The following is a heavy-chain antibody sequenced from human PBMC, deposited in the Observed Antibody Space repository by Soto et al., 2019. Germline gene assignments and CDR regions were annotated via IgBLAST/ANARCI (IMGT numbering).Heavy chain of an antibody. CDR1: GFTFSSYA. D-gene: IGHD4-17*01. CDR2: ISYDGSNK. CDR3: ARGGLSTVTTDYCFDY. Sequence: SLRLSCAASGFTFSSYAMHWVRQAPGKGLEWVAVISYDGSNKYYADSVKGRFTISRDNSKNTLYLQMNSLRAEDTAVYYCARGGLSTVTTDYCFDYWGQGTLVTVSS. J-gene: IGHJ4*02. V-gene: IGHV3-30-3*01.